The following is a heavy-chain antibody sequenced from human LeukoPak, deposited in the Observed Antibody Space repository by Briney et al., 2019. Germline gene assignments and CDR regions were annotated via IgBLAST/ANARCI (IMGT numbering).Heavy chain of an antibody. CDR2: LLDSVNT. Sequence: PSETLSLTCTVSGASISSHYWSWIRQPPGKGLEWIAYLLDSVNTKDNPSLQSRLTLSADTSKNQFSLRLSSVTAADTAVYYWATLTLGSIYGYFDFWGQGIKVTVSS. CDR3: ATLTLGSIYGYFDF. V-gene: IGHV4-59*11. CDR1: GASISSHY. D-gene: IGHD5-18*01. J-gene: IGHJ4*02.